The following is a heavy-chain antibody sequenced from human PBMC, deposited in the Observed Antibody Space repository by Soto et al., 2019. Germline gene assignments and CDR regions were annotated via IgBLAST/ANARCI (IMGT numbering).Heavy chain of an antibody. CDR3: ARGLYRRGVGWYFDL. CDR1: GGSISSGGYS. V-gene: IGHV4-30-2*01. Sequence: QLQLQESGSGLVKPSQTLSLTCAVSGGSISSGGYSWSWIRQPPGKGLEWSGYIYHSGSTYYNPSLTSRVALSVDRSKNQFSLKLSSMTAADTAVYYCARGLYRRGVGWYFDLWGRGTLVTVSS. D-gene: IGHD2-2*02. J-gene: IGHJ2*01. CDR2: IYHSGST.